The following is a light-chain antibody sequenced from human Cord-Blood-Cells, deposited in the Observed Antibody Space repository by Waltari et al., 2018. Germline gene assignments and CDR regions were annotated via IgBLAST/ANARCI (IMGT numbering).Light chain of an antibody. CDR2: EVS. J-gene: IGLJ1*01. CDR3: CSYAGSSTYV. Sequence: QSALTHPASVTGSPGQWITISCTGTSRDGGSYNLVSWYQQHPGKAPTLKIYEVSKRPSGVSNRFSGSKSGNTASLTISGLQAEDEADYYCCSYAGSSTYVFGTGTKVTVL. CDR1: SRDGGSYNL. V-gene: IGLV2-23*02.